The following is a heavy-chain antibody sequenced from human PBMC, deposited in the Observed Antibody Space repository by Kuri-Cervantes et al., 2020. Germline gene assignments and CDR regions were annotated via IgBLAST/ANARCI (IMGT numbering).Heavy chain of an antibody. CDR3: AKYYYDSSGWWLDAFDI. D-gene: IGHD3-22*01. V-gene: IGHV4-59*13. Sequence: GSLRLSCTVSGGSISPYYWTWIRQPPGKGLEWIGYIFYTGSTNYNASLKSRVTISVDTSKNQFYLKLRSVTAADTAVYYCAKYYYDSSGWWLDAFDIWGQGTMVTVSS. CDR1: GGSISPYY. CDR2: IFYTGST. J-gene: IGHJ3*02.